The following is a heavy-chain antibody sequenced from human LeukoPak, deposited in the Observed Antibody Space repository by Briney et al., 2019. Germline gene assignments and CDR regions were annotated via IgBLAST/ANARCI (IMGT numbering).Heavy chain of an antibody. J-gene: IGHJ4*02. V-gene: IGHV3-53*01. Sequence: QAGGSLRLSCAASGFTVSSNYMSWVRQAPGKGLEWVSVIYSGGSTYYADSVKGRFTISGDNSKNTLYLQMNSLRAEDTAVYYCVRGDYGDYTLFDYWGQGTLVTVSS. CDR3: VRGDYGDYTLFDY. CDR2: IYSGGST. CDR1: GFTVSSNY. D-gene: IGHD4-17*01.